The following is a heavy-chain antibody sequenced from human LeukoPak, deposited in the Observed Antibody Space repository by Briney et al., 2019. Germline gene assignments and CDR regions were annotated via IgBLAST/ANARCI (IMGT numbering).Heavy chain of an antibody. CDR2: ISGSGGST. J-gene: IGHJ4*02. D-gene: IGHD3-16*01. CDR3: ATDLLWSGDY. Sequence: PGGPLRLSCAASGFTFSSYAMSWVRQAPGKGLEWVSAISGSGGSTYYADSVKGRFTISRDNSKNTLYLQMNSLRAEDTAVYYCATDLLWSGDYWGQGTLVTVSS. V-gene: IGHV3-23*01. CDR1: GFTFSSYA.